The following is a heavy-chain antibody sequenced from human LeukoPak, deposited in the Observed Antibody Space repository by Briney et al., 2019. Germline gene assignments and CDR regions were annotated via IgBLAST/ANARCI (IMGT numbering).Heavy chain of an antibody. D-gene: IGHD3-22*01. V-gene: IGHV1-69*13. J-gene: IGHJ5*02. Sequence: GASVKVSCKASGGTFSSYAISWVRQAPGQGLEWMGGIIPIFGTANYAQKFQGRVTITAGESTSTAYMELSSLRSEDTAVYYCARSRKETYCSGYYWLNWFDPWGQGTLVTVSS. CDR2: IIPIFGTA. CDR3: ARSRKETYCSGYYWLNWFDP. CDR1: GGTFSSYA.